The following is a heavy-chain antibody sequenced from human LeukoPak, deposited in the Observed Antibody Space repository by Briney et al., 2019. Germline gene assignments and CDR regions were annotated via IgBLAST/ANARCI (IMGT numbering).Heavy chain of an antibody. Sequence: SETLSLTCTVSGGSISSSSYYWGWIRQPPGKGLEWIGSIYYSGSTYYNPSLKSRVTISVDASKNQFSLKLSSVTAADTAVYYCATQVGATVVTPGLSWFDPWGQGTLVTVSS. CDR3: ATQVGATVVTPGLSWFDP. CDR2: IYYSGST. J-gene: IGHJ5*02. CDR1: GGSISSSSYY. V-gene: IGHV4-39*07. D-gene: IGHD4-23*01.